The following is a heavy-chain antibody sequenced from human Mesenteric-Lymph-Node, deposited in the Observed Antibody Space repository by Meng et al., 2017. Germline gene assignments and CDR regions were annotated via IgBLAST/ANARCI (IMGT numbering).Heavy chain of an antibody. J-gene: IGHJ6*02. CDR3: AKDIPRMVRGVIMGYYYYGMDV. CDR1: GFTFSSYS. CDR2: ISWDGGST. V-gene: IGHV3-43D*03. D-gene: IGHD3-10*01. Sequence: GESLKISCAASGFTFSSYSMNWVRQAPGKGLEWVSLISWDGGSTYYADSVKGRFTIYRDNSKNSLYLQMNSLRAEDTALYYCAKDIPRMVRGVIMGYYYYGMDVWGQGTTVTVSS.